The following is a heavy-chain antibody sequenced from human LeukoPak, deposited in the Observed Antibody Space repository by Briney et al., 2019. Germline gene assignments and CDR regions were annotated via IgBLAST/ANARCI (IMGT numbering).Heavy chain of an antibody. CDR1: GFTFDDYA. CDR3: AKVGGYSYGSGCFDY. D-gene: IGHD5-18*01. CDR2: ISWNSGSI. Sequence: GGSLRLSCAASGFTFDDYAMHWVRQAPGKGLEWVSGISWNSGSIGYADSVKGRFTISRDNAKNSLYLQMNSLRAEDTALYYCAKVGGYSYGSGCFDYWGQGTLVTVSS. J-gene: IGHJ4*02. V-gene: IGHV3-9*01.